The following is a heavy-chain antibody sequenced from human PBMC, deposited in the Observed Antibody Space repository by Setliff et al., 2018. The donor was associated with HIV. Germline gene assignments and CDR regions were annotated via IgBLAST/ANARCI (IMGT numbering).Heavy chain of an antibody. CDR1: GFTVSRTY. D-gene: IGHD2-21*01. CDR2: IYSGGAK. J-gene: IGHJ6*02. Sequence: PGGSLRLSCVVSGFTVSRTYVNWVRQAPGKRLEWVSVIYSGGAKYYADSLKGRLSISRDNSKNTVYLQINSLRAEDTAIYYCAARSSHLSIYGMDVWGQGTTVTVSS. CDR3: AARSSHLSIYGMDV. V-gene: IGHV3-53*01.